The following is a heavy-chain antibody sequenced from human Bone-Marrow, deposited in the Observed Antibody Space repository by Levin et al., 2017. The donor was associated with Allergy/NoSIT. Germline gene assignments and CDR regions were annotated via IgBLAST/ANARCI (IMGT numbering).Heavy chain of an antibody. J-gene: IGHJ6*02. D-gene: IGHD5-18*01. CDR1: GVTRNNYT. CDR3: ASRLTASGGLDV. V-gene: IGHV3-21*04. CDR2: INSNSAYI. Sequence: GGSLRLSCAVSGVTRNNYTLTWVRQPPGKGLEWVSSINSNSAYIHYGDSAKGRFTISRDNSKKLLFLQMNSLRDEDTATYYCASRLTASGGLDVWGHGTTVTVSS.